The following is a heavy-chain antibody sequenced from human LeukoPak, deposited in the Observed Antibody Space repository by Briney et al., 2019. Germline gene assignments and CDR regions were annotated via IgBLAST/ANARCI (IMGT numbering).Heavy chain of an antibody. Sequence: GGSLRLSCAASGFTFSSYVMSWVRQAPGKGPEWVSNIGGSVGSMFYAASVKGRFAISRDNSKNTLFLQMNNLRVEDTAVYYCAKRGNSWDLFDYWGQGTLVTVSS. V-gene: IGHV3-23*01. CDR2: IGGSVGSM. D-gene: IGHD6-13*01. CDR3: AKRGNSWDLFDY. CDR1: GFTFSSYV. J-gene: IGHJ4*02.